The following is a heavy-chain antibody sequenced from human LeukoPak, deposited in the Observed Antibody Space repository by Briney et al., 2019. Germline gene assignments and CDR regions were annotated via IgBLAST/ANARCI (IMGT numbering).Heavy chain of an antibody. CDR2: IGWNSGSI. CDR3: ARGIVGAAIEGFGDY. D-gene: IGHD1-26*01. V-gene: IGHV3-9*01. Sequence: GGSLRLSCAASGFTFSSMHWVRQAPGKGLEWVSGIGWNSGSIGYADSVKGRFTISRDNAKNSLYLQMNSLRDEDTAFYYCARGIVGAAIEGFGDYWGQGTLVTVSS. CDR1: GFTFSS. J-gene: IGHJ4*02.